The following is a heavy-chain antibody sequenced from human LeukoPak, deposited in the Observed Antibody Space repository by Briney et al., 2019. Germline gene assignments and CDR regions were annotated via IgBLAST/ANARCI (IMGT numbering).Heavy chain of an antibody. Sequence: ASVKVSCKASGYTFTSYYMHWVRQAPGQGLEWMGIINPSGGSTSYAQKFQGRVTMTRDMSTSTVYMELSSLRSEDTAVYYCAGHGGNSPFDYWGQGTLVTVSS. CDR3: AGHGGNSPFDY. D-gene: IGHD4-23*01. CDR1: GYTFTSYY. CDR2: INPSGGST. J-gene: IGHJ4*02. V-gene: IGHV1-46*01.